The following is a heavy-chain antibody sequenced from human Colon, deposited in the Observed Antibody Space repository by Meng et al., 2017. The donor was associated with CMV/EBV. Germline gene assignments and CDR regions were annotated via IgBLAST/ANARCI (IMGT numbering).Heavy chain of an antibody. CDR1: GVDVSAHG. J-gene: IGHJ4*02. CDR2: IHHDATYI. V-gene: IGHV3-30*02. D-gene: IGHD1-26*01. CDR3: AKDGLHTTDY. Sequence: LSCAVSGVDVSAHGMHWVRQAPGKGLEWVSYIHHDATYIDYEDSVKGRFTISRDNSKNTLFLQMNSLRADDTAIYYCAKDGLHTTDYWGQGVLVTVSS.